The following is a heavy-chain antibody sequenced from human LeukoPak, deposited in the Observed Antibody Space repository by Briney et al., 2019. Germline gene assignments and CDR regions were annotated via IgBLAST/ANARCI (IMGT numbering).Heavy chain of an antibody. Sequence: ASVKVSCKASGYTFTSYYMHWVRQAPGQGLEWMGRIIPILGIANYAQKFQGRVTITADKSTSTAYTELSSLRSEDTAVYYCARPGESAFDIWGQGTMVTVSS. J-gene: IGHJ3*02. V-gene: IGHV1-69*02. D-gene: IGHD3-16*01. CDR1: GYTFTSYY. CDR3: ARPGESAFDI. CDR2: IIPILGIA.